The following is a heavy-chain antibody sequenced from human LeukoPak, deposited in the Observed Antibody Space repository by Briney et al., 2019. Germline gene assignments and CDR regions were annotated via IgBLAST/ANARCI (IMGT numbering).Heavy chain of an antibody. Sequence: PSQTLSLTCTVSGASIGSGSYYWSWIRQPAGNGLEWIGRIHTSGSTNYNPSLKSRVTISVDTSTNQFSLKLSSVTAADTAVYYCARAHIYRRLTDFDYWGQGTLVTVSS. CDR1: GASIGSGSYY. CDR3: ARAHIYRRLTDFDY. V-gene: IGHV4-61*02. CDR2: IHTSGST. D-gene: IGHD2-21*01. J-gene: IGHJ4*02.